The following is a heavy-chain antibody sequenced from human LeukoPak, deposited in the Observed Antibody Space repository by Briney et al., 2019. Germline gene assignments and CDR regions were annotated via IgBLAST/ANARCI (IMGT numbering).Heavy chain of an antibody. J-gene: IGHJ1*01. CDR3: ALSSWYEYFQH. D-gene: IGHD6-13*01. V-gene: IGHV2-5*01. Sequence: ESGPTLVKPTQTLTLTCTFSGFSLSTSGVGVGWIRQPPGKALEWLALIYWNDDKRYSPSLKSRLTITKDTSKNQVVLTVTNMDPVDTATYYCALSSWYEYFQHWGQGTLVTVSS. CDR2: IYWNDDK. CDR1: GFSLSTSGVG.